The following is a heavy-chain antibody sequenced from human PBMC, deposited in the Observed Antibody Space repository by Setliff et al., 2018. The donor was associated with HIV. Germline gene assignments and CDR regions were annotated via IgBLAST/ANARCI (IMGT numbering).Heavy chain of an antibody. CDR1: GGSISRGDYY. D-gene: IGHD2-21*02. CDR3: AICGGDCYSLDY. J-gene: IGHJ4*02. CDR2: IYTSGST. Sequence: SETLSLTCTVSGGSISRGDYYWSWIRQPPGKGLEWIGYIYTSGSTNYNPSLKNRVTISVDTSKNTFSLKLSSVAAADTAVYYCAICGGDCYSLDYWGQGTLVTVSS. V-gene: IGHV4-61*08.